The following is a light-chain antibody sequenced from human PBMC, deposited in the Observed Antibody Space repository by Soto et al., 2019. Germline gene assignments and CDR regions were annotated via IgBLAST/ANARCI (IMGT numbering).Light chain of an antibody. V-gene: IGKV3-20*01. CDR3: QQYGSSPRT. Sequence: EIVLTQSPGTLSLSPGEGTTLSCRASQGVTSSYLAWYQQKPGQAPRLLIYGASSRATGIPDRFSGSGSGTDFTLTISRLEPEDFAVYYGQQYGSSPRTFGQGTKLEIK. CDR1: QGVTSSY. CDR2: GAS. J-gene: IGKJ2*01.